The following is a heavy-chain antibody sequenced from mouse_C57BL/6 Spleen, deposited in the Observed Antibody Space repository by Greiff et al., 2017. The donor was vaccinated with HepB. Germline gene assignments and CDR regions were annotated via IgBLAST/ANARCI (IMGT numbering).Heavy chain of an antibody. CDR2: IYPRDGST. V-gene: IGHV1-85*01. CDR3: AREGFITTVVATDFDY. D-gene: IGHD1-1*01. J-gene: IGHJ2*01. Sequence: QVQLQQSGPELVKPGASVKLSCKASGYTFTSYDINWVKQRPGPGLEWIGWIYPRDGSTKYNEKFKGKATLTVDTSSSTAYMELHSLTSEDSAVYFCAREGFITTVVATDFDYWGQGTTLTVSS. CDR1: GYTFTSYD.